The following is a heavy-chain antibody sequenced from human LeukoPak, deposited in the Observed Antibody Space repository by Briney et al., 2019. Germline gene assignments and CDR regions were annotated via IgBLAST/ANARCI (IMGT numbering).Heavy chain of an antibody. CDR2: IFYSGST. CDR1: GDSISRSPYY. V-gene: IGHV4-39*01. CDR3: ARHGRGSPRDYYYYFMDV. J-gene: IGHJ6*03. Sequence: SETLSLTCTVSGDSISRSPYYWGWIRQPPGKGLEWIATIFYSGSTYYNPSLNSRVTISVDTSKNQFSPKLSSVTAADTAVYYCARHGRGSPRDYYYYFMDVWGKGTTVTVSS.